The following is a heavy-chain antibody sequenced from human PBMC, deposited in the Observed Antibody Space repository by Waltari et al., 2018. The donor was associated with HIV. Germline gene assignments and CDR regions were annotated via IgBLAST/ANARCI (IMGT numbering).Heavy chain of an antibody. D-gene: IGHD2-15*01. CDR2: IRNDGSKK. CDR3: ATNIVVAATGTFDY. CDR1: GFTVSDLG. J-gene: IGHJ4*02. Sequence: QVQLVESGGGVGPPGGTLRLYCAVAGFTVSDLGLPWVRQAPGKGLEWVTFIRNDGSKKHYADSVKGRFTISRDNSDNTLYLEMNSLRTEDTAVYYCATNIVVAATGTFDYWGQGTRVIVTA. V-gene: IGHV3-30*02.